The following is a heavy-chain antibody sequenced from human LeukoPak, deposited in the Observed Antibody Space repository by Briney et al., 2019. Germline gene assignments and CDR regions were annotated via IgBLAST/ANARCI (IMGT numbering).Heavy chain of an antibody. J-gene: IGHJ4*02. D-gene: IGHD1-26*01. Sequence: PGGSLRLSCAASGFTFDDYGMSWVRQAPGKGLEWVAFIRYDGSNKYYADSVKGRFTISRDNSKNTLYLQMNSLRAEDTAVYYCAKVERPRWELPEDWGQGTLVTVSS. V-gene: IGHV3-30*02. CDR1: GFTFDDYG. CDR3: AKVERPRWELPED. CDR2: IRYDGSNK.